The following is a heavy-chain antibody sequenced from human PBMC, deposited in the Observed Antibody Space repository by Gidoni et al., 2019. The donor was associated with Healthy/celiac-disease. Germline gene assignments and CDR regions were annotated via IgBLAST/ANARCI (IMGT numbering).Heavy chain of an antibody. V-gene: IGHV3-30*18. J-gene: IGHJ4*02. D-gene: IGHD7-27*01. CDR2: ISYDGSNK. Sequence: QVQLVESGGGVVQPGRSLRLSCAASGVTFSSYGMHWVRQAPGKGLGWGAVISYDGSNKYYADSVKGRFTISRDNSKNTLYLQMNSLRAEDTAVYYCAKYSGDAGYFDYWGQGTLVTVSS. CDR3: AKYSGDAGYFDY. CDR1: GVTFSSYG.